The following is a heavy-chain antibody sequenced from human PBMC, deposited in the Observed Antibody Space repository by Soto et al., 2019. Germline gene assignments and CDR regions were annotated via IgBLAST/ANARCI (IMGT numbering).Heavy chain of an antibody. J-gene: IGHJ4*02. CDR2: ITGTGGST. D-gene: IGHD3-3*01. CDR3: AKGRHGGNFDY. Sequence: GGPLRLSSAASVFPFNNHAMNCVRQAPEKRHENVATITGTGGSTYYAGSVKGRFNISRNNSKNTLYLQMNTLRVVDTAVYYCAKGRHGGNFDYWGQGTQVTVSS. V-gene: IGHV3-23*01. CDR1: VFPFNNHA.